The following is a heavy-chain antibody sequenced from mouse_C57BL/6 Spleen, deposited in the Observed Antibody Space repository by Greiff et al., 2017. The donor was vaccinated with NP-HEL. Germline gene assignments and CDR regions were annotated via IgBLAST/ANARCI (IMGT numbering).Heavy chain of an antibody. CDR3: AKWDWYYAMDY. V-gene: IGHV2-5*01. D-gene: IGHD4-1*01. CDR1: GFSLTSYG. Sequence: VMLVESGPGLVQPSQSLSITCTVSGFSLTSYGVHWVRQSPGKGLEWLGVIWRGGSTDYNAAFMSRLSITKDNSKSQVFFKMNSLLADDTAIYYCAKWDWYYAMDYWGQGTSVTVSS. J-gene: IGHJ4*01. CDR2: IWRGGST.